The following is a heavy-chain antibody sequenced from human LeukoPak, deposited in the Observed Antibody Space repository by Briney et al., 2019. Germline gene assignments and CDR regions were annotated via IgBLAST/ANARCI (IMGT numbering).Heavy chain of an antibody. J-gene: IGHJ3*02. Sequence: SETLSLTCTVSGGSISSYYWSWIRQPAGKGLEWIGRTYTSGSTNYNPSLKSRVTMSVDTSKNQFSLKLSSVTAADTAVYYCARLRVVVVPDAFDIWGQGTMVTVSS. CDR2: TYTSGST. CDR3: ARLRVVVVPDAFDI. V-gene: IGHV4-4*07. CDR1: GGSISSYY. D-gene: IGHD3-22*01.